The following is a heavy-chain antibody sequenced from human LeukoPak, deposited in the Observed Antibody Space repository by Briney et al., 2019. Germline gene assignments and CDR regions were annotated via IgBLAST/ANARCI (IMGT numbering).Heavy chain of an antibody. V-gene: IGHV5-51*01. CDR1: GYSFTSYW. CDR2: IYPGDSAT. D-gene: IGHD6-13*01. Sequence: GESLKISCKGSGYSFTSYWIGWVRQMPGKGLEWMGIIYPGDSATRYSPYFPGQVTISADKSIITAYLQWSSLKASDTAMYYCSRRYSSSWYWFDPWGQGTLVTVST. CDR3: SRRYSSSWYWFDP. J-gene: IGHJ5*02.